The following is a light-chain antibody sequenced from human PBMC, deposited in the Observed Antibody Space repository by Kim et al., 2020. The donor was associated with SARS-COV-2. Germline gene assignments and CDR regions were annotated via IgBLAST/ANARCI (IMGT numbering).Light chain of an antibody. J-gene: IGKJ1*01. V-gene: IGKV3-11*01. Sequence: DIVVTQSPAILSLSPGERATLSCRTSQSVSSYLVWYQQKPGQAPRLLISDASRRAAGIPARFSGSGSGTDFTLTISSLETEDFAVYYCQQRSTWPPLFGQGTKVDIK. CDR3: QQRSTWPPL. CDR1: QSVSSY. CDR2: DAS.